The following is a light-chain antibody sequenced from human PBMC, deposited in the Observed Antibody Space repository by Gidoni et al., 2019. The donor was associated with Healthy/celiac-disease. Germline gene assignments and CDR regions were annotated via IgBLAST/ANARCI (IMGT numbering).Light chain of an antibody. CDR3: QQRSNWPLT. J-gene: IGKJ4*01. Sequence: EIALTQSPATLSLSPGERATLSCRASQSVSSYLSWYQQKPGQAPRLLIYDASNRATGIPPRFSGSGSGTDFTLTISSLEPEDFAVYYCQQRSNWPLTFGGGTKVEIK. CDR2: DAS. CDR1: QSVSSY. V-gene: IGKV3-11*01.